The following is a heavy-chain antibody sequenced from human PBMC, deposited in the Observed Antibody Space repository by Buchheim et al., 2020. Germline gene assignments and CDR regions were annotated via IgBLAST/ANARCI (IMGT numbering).Heavy chain of an antibody. J-gene: IGHJ4*02. Sequence: QVQLVQSGAEVKKPGASVKVSCKASGYTFTNYGITWVRQAPGQGLEWMGWISSYNGNTNYAQKFQGRVTMTTDTSTRTAYMVLGSLGSDDTAVYYCARALNCSAGSCYPFGYWGQGT. D-gene: IGHD2-15*01. CDR3: ARALNCSAGSCYPFGY. CDR2: ISSYNGNT. CDR1: GYTFTNYG. V-gene: IGHV1-18*01.